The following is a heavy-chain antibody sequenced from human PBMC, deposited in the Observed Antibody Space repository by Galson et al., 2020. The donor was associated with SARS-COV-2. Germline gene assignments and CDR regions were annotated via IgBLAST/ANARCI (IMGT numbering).Heavy chain of an antibody. CDR2: IYHSGST. Sequence: SETLSLPCTVSGSSISSGPYWGWTRQPPGKGLAWLGGIYHSGSTYSNPSLKSRVTISVDTSKNQFSLKLSSVTAADTAVYYCARTAGDYYDYMDVWGKGTTVTISS. CDR1: GSSISSGPY. D-gene: IGHD6-13*01. J-gene: IGHJ6*03. CDR3: ARTAGDYYDYMDV. V-gene: IGHV4-38-2*02.